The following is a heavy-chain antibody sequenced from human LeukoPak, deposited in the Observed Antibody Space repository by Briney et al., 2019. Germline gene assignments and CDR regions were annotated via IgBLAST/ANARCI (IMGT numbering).Heavy chain of an antibody. CDR3: ANEENYGGNSRAFDI. CDR2: ISYDGSNK. J-gene: IGHJ3*02. Sequence: PGGSLRLSCAASGFTFSSYSMNWVRQAPGKGLEWVAVISYDGSNKYYADSVKGRFTISRDNSKNTLYLQMNSLRAEDTAVYYCANEENYGGNSRAFDIWGQGTMVTVSS. V-gene: IGHV3-30*18. CDR1: GFTFSSYS. D-gene: IGHD4-23*01.